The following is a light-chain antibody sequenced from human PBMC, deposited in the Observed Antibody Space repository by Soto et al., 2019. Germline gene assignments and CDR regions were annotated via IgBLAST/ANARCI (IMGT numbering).Light chain of an antibody. CDR2: GAS. J-gene: IGKJ1*01. CDR1: QSVSSK. CDR3: KQYNNWPGT. Sequence: EIVLTQSPGTLSVSPGERATLSCRASQSVSSKLAWYQQKPGQAPRLLFYGASTGATGIPARFSGSGSETEFTRSISSLQSEDFAVYYCKQYNNWPGTFGQGTNVEIK. V-gene: IGKV3-15*01.